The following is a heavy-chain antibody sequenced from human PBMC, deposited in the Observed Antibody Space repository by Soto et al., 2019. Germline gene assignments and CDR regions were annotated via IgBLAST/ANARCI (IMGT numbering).Heavy chain of an antibody. Sequence: GASVKVSCKASGYTFTSYDINWVRQATGQGLEWMGWMNPNSGNTGYAQKFQGRVTMTRNTSISTAYMELSSLRSEDTAVYYCARVSLGRVPHFGTCVDPWVHGTLVTVSS. CDR3: ARVSLGRVPHFGTCVDP. CDR2: MNPNSGNT. V-gene: IGHV1-8*01. D-gene: IGHD3-16*02. CDR1: GYTFTSYD. J-gene: IGHJ5*02.